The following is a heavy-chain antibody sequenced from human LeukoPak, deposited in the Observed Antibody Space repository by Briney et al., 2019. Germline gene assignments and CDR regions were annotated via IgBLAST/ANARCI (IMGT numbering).Heavy chain of an antibody. J-gene: IGHJ4*02. CDR1: GGSISSSSYY. D-gene: IGHD3-9*01. CDR3: ARLDPDPVRYYFDC. CDR2: IYYSGST. V-gene: IGHV4-39*01. Sequence: SETLSPTCTVSGGSISSSSYYWGWIRQPPGKGLEWIGSIYYSGSTYYNPSLKSRVTISVDTSKNQFSLKLSSVTAADTAVYYCARLDPDPVRYYFDCWGQGTLVTVSS.